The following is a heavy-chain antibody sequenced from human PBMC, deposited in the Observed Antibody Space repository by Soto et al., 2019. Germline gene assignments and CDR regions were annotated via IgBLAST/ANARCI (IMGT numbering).Heavy chain of an antibody. CDR2: ISGSGGIT. V-gene: IGHV3-23*01. J-gene: IGHJ4*02. CDR1: GFTFSSYA. D-gene: IGHD3-16*02. CDR3: AXPAQVSASKKAEFDY. Sequence: EVQLLESGGGLVQPGGSLRLSCAASGFTFSSYAMSWVRQAPGKGLEWVSAISGSGGITYYADSVKGRFTISRDNSKNTLYLXMNSLRAEDTAVXYCAXPAQVSASKKAEFDYWGQGTLVTVSS.